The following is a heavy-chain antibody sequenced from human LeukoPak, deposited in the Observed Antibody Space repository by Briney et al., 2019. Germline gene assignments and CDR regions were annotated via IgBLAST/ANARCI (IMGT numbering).Heavy chain of an antibody. CDR1: GFTVYNNF. D-gene: IGHD4-4*01. CDR3: ARDLAVTTSFGYYYYYGMDV. J-gene: IGHJ6*02. Sequence: GGSLRLSCAVSGFTVYNNFMHWVRQVPGKGLQWVSLIYSNGDTRYAGSVKGRFTISRDKSTNTLYLQMNGLRAEDTAVYYCARDLAVTTSFGYYYYYGMDVWGQGTTVTVSS. V-gene: IGHV3-66*01. CDR2: IYSNGDT.